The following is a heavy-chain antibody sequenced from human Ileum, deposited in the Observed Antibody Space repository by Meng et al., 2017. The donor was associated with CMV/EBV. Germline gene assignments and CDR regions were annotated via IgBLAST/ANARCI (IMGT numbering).Heavy chain of an antibody. Sequence: VLRQLWGAGLLKPSETLSLTCDVYDASFSDFYWSWTRHLPGKGLEWIGEIHPSGSTHYNPSLESRVSISVHMSNSQFSLKVSSVTAADTAVYYCARGQDNHKGGVHWGQGTLVTVSS. D-gene: IGHD1-14*01. CDR2: IHPSGST. V-gene: IGHV4-34*01. CDR3: ARGQDNHKGGVH. CDR1: DASFSDFY. J-gene: IGHJ4*02.